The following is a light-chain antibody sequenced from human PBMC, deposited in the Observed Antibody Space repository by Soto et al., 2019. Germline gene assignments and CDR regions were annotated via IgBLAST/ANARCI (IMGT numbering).Light chain of an antibody. CDR3: QQYNNWPQT. CDR1: QSVSSN. J-gene: IGKJ1*01. V-gene: IGKV3-15*01. Sequence: EIVMTQSPATLSVSPGERATLSCRASQSVSSNLAWYQQKPGQAPRLLIYGASTRATGIPARFSGSGSGTEFTLTISSLQSEDFAVYYCQQYNNWPQTFVQGKKVEIK. CDR2: GAS.